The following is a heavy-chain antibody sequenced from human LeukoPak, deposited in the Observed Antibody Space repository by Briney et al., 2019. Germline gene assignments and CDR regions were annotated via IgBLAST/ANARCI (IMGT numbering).Heavy chain of an antibody. Sequence: ASVKVSCKASGYTFTAYYLHWVRQAPGQGLEWMGWINPNSGGTNFAQKFQGRVTVTRDTSISTVYMELSRLRSDDTAVYYCARADWSMLDYWGQGTLVTVSS. D-gene: IGHD1-1*01. CDR2: INPNSGGT. CDR1: GYTFTAYY. V-gene: IGHV1-2*02. CDR3: ARADWSMLDY. J-gene: IGHJ4*02.